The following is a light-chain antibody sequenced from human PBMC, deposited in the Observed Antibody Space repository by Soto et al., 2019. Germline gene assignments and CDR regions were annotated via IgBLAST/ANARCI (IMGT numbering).Light chain of an antibody. CDR1: ISNIGAGYD. Sequence: HSVLTQPPSVSGAPGHGVSISGTCSISNIGAGYDVHWYQHLPGTAPKLLIYANNNRPSGVPDRFSGSKSGTSASLAITGLQAEDEADYYCQSYDSSRSPLYVFGTGTKVTVL. V-gene: IGLV1-40*01. J-gene: IGLJ1*01. CDR3: QSYDSSRSPLYV. CDR2: ANN.